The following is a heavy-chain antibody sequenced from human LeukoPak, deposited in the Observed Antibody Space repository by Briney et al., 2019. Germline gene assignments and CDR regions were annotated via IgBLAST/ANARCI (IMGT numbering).Heavy chain of an antibody. CDR2: ISSSSSYI. V-gene: IGHV3-21*01. CDR3: ARAMPSGSYSHYFDY. CDR1: GFTFSSYS. Sequence: KPGGSLRLSCAASGFTFSSYSMNWVRQAPGKGLEWVSSISSSSSYIYYADSVKGRFTISRDNAKNSLYLQMNSLRAEDTAVYYCARAMPSGSYSHYFDYWGQGTLVTVSS. D-gene: IGHD1-26*01. J-gene: IGHJ4*02.